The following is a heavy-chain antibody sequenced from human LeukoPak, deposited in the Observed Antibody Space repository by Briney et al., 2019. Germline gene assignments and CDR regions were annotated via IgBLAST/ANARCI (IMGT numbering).Heavy chain of an antibody. Sequence: GGSLRLSCAASGFTFSSYGMHWVRQAPGKGLEWVAFIRYDGSNKYYADSVKGRFTISRDNSKNTLYLQMNSLRAEDTAVYYCAKDGEGMATISYYFDYWGQGTLVTVSS. V-gene: IGHV3-30*02. J-gene: IGHJ4*02. D-gene: IGHD5-24*01. CDR2: IRYDGSNK. CDR1: GFTFSSYG. CDR3: AKDGEGMATISYYFDY.